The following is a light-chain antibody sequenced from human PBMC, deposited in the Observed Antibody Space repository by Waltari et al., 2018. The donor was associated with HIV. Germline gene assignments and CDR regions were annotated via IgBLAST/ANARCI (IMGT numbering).Light chain of an antibody. Sequence: QSVSISSSGNASNIGAGFDVHWYRQSPGTAPKLVIFGDTVRPSGITDRFSGSRSLNSVSLDISGLRAEDAGDYYCQSYDISLTGLWVFGGGTKLTVL. J-gene: IGLJ3*02. V-gene: IGLV1-40*01. CDR2: GDT. CDR3: QSYDISLTGLWV. CDR1: ASNIGAGFD.